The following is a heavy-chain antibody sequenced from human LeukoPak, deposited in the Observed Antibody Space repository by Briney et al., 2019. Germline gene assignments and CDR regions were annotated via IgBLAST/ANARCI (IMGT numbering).Heavy chain of an antibody. D-gene: IGHD2-15*01. V-gene: IGHV3-33*01. CDR2: IWYDGSNK. J-gene: IGHJ4*02. CDR3: ARDRSTPDYFDY. Sequence: PGRSLRLSCAASGFTFSSYGMHWVRQAPGKGLEWVAVIWYDGSNKYYADSVKGRFTISRDNSKNTLYLQMNSLRAEDTAVYYCARDRSTPDYFDYWGQGTLVTVSS. CDR1: GFTFSSYG.